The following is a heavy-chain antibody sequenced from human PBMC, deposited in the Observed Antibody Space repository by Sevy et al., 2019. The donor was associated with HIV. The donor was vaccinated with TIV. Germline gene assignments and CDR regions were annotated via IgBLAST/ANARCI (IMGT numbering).Heavy chain of an antibody. CDR1: GFTFSSYA. CDR2: ISYDGSNK. V-gene: IGHV3-30-3*01. D-gene: IGHD5-12*01. J-gene: IGHJ3*02. Sequence: GGFLRLSCAASGFTFSSYAMHWVRQAPGKGLEWVAVISYDGSNKYYADSVKGRFTISRDNSKNTLYLQMNSLRAEDTAVYYCARDVGRGYNAFDIWGQGTMVTVSS. CDR3: ARDVGRGYNAFDI.